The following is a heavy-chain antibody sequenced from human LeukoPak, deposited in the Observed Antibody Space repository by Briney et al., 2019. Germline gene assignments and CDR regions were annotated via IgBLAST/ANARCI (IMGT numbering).Heavy chain of an antibody. CDR3: ARIIWSGAYFDY. D-gene: IGHD2-8*02. Sequence: GGSLRLSCAASGFTFSDYNMNWVRQAPGKGLEWVSHISSSGSTIYYAHSVKGRFTIFRDNAKNSLYLQMNSLRDEDTAVYYCARIIWSGAYFDYWGQGTLVTVSS. V-gene: IGHV3-48*02. CDR1: GFTFSDYN. J-gene: IGHJ4*02. CDR2: ISSSGSTI.